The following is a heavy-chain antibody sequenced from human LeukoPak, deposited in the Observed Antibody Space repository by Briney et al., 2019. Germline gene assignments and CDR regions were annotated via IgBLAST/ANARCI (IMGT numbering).Heavy chain of an antibody. V-gene: IGHV4-39*01. Sequence: PSETLSLTCTVSGGSISSSSYYWGWIRQPPGKGLEWIGSIYYSGSTYYNPSLKSRVTISVDTSKDQFSLKLSSVTAADTAVYYCASYRLRTYYDILTGYYPQRDWGQGTLVTVSS. J-gene: IGHJ4*02. CDR1: GGSISSSSYY. D-gene: IGHD3-9*01. CDR2: IYYSGST. CDR3: ASYRLRTYYDILTGYYPQRD.